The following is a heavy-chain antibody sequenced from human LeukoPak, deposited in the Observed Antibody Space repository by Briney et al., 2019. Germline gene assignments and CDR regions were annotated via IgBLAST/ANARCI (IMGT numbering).Heavy chain of an antibody. V-gene: IGHV3-23*01. D-gene: IGHD3-22*01. CDR3: AKDHVVIPLDY. CDR1: GFTFSTFA. Sequence: PGGSLRLSCAASGFTFSTFAMIWVRQPPGKWLEWVSSIFPSGGEIHYADSVRGRFTISRDNSKSTLSLQMNSLRAEDTAVYYCAKDHVVIPLDYWGQGTLVTVSS. J-gene: IGHJ4*02. CDR2: IFPSGGEI.